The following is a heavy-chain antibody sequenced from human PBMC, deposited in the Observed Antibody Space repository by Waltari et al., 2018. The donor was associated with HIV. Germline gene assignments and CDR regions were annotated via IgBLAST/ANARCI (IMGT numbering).Heavy chain of an antibody. CDR1: GGSISSYY. J-gene: IGHJ3*02. D-gene: IGHD2-2*01. V-gene: IGHV4-4*07. CDR3: AREYCSSTSCSPNGRLGAFDI. Sequence: QVQLQESGPGLVKASATLSLTCTVSGGSISSYYSRWIRQPAGKGLGWIGRIYTSGGTNYNSSLKSRVTMSIDTSKNQFFLKLSSVTAADTAVYYCAREYCSSTSCSPNGRLGAFDIWGQGTMVTVSS. CDR2: IYTSGGT.